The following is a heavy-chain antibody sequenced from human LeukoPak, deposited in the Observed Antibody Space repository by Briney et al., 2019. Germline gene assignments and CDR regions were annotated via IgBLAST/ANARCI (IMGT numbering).Heavy chain of an antibody. V-gene: IGHV4-34*01. CDR3: ARIAVAGMDWFDP. CDR1: SGSFSGYY. J-gene: IGHJ5*02. Sequence: PSETLSLTCAVYSGSFSGYYWSWIRQPPGKGLEWIGEINHSGSTNYNPSLKSRVTISVDTSKNQFSLKLSSVTAADTAVYYCARIAVAGMDWFDPWGQGTLVTVSS. D-gene: IGHD6-19*01. CDR2: INHSGST.